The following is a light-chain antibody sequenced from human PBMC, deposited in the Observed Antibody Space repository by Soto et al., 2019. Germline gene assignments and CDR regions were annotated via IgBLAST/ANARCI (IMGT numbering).Light chain of an antibody. CDR2: GAS. Sequence: EIVMTQSPATLSVSPVERATLSCRPSQSVSSNLAWYQQKPGQAPRLLIYGASNRATGIPARFSGSGSGTEFTLTISSLQSEDFAVYYCQQYNNWPPWTFGQGTKVDIK. CDR1: QSVSSN. J-gene: IGKJ1*01. CDR3: QQYNNWPPWT. V-gene: IGKV3-15*01.